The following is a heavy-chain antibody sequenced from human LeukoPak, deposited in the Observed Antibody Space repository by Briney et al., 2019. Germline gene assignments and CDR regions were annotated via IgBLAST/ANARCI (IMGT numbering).Heavy chain of an antibody. Sequence: SQTLSLTCTVSGGSISSYYWSWIRQPPGKGLEWIGYIYYSGSTNYNPSLKSRVTISVDTSKNQFSLKLSSVTAADTAVYYCARGGSSSWYLGAFDIWGQGTMVTVSS. CDR3: ARGGSSSWYLGAFDI. CDR1: GGSISSYY. D-gene: IGHD6-13*01. V-gene: IGHV4-59*01. J-gene: IGHJ3*02. CDR2: IYYSGST.